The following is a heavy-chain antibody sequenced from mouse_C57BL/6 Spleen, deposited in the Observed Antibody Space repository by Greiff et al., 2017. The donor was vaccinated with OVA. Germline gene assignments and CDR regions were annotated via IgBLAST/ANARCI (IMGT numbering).Heavy chain of an antibody. V-gene: IGHV1-62-2*01. CDR3: ARHEEEYYGSKDYYAMDY. CDR2: FYPGSGSI. Sequence: VQVVESGAELVKPGASVKLSCKASGYTFTEYTIHWVKQRSGQGLEWIGWFYPGSGSIKYNEKFKDKATLTADKSSSTVYMELSRLTSEDSAVYFCARHEEEYYGSKDYYAMDYWGQGTSVTVSS. D-gene: IGHD1-1*01. CDR1: GYTFTEYT. J-gene: IGHJ4*01.